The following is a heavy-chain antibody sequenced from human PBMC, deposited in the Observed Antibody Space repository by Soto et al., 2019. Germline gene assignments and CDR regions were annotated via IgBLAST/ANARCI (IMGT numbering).Heavy chain of an antibody. CDR1: GFTFSRFG. J-gene: IGHJ5*02. V-gene: IGHV3-30*18. Sequence: PGGSLRRSCAASGFTFSRFGMHWVRQAPGQGLEGVTFISYYGGNTEYADSVQGRFTVSRDNSKNTLYLQMNGLRPDDTAFYYCAKEVRENLDDYGDYDWFDHWGQGILVTVSS. CDR3: AKEVRENLDDYGDYDWFDH. D-gene: IGHD4-17*01. CDR2: ISYYGGNT.